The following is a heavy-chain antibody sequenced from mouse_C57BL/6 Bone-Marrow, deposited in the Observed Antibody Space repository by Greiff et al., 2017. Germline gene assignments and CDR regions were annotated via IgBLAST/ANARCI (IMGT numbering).Heavy chain of an antibody. Sequence: VQLQQPGAELVKPGASVKVSCKASGYTFTSYWMHWVKQRPGQGLEWIGRIHPSDNDTNYNQKFKGKATLTVDKSSSTAYMQLSSLTSEDSAVYYCALYYSNPYAMDYWGQGTSVTVSS. CDR3: ALYYSNPYAMDY. D-gene: IGHD2-5*01. J-gene: IGHJ4*01. CDR2: IHPSDNDT. V-gene: IGHV1-74*01. CDR1: GYTFTSYW.